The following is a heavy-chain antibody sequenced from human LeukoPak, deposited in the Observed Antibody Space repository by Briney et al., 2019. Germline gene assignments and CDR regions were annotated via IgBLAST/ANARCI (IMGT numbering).Heavy chain of an antibody. V-gene: IGHV4-34*01. CDR2: INHSGST. CDR1: GGSFSGYY. CDR3: ARVYDSTSYFDY. D-gene: IGHD3-22*01. Sequence: SETLSLTCAVYGGSFSGYYWSWIRQPPGKGLEWIGEINHSGSTNYNPSLKSRVTTSVDTSKNQFSLKLSSVTAADTAVYYCARVYDSTSYFDYWGQGTLVTVSS. J-gene: IGHJ4*02.